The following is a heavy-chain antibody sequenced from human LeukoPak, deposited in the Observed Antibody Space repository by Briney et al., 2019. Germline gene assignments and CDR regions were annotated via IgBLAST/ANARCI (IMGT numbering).Heavy chain of an antibody. CDR2: IYYSGST. CDR1: GGSISSSSYY. D-gene: IGHD3-10*02. V-gene: IGHV4-39*01. Sequence: SETLSLTCTVSGGSISSSSYYWGWIRQPPGKGLEWIGRIYYSGSTYYNPSLKSRVTISVDQSKHQSSLKLSSVTAADTAVYYCARLFSPGNFDYWGQGTLVTVSS. J-gene: IGHJ4*02. CDR3: ARLFSPGNFDY.